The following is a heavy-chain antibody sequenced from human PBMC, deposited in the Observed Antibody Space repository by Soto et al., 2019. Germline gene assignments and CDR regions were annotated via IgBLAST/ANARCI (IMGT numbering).Heavy chain of an antibody. CDR2: IYYSGNT. J-gene: IGHJ6*02. D-gene: IGHD6-13*01. CDR3: ARTQDPGIAAAATYYYYGMDV. Sequence: SETLSLTCTVSGGSISSYYWSWIRQPSGKGLEWIGYIYYSGNTNYNPSLKSRVTISLDQSKNQFSLRLSSVTAADTAVYYCARTQDPGIAAAATYYYYGMDVPGQGTTDTVSS. CDR1: GGSISSYY. V-gene: IGHV4-59*01.